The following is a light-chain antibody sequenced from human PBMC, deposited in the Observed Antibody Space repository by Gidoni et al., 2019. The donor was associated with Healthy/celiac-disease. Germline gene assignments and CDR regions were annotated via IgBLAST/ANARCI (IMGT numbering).Light chain of an antibody. J-gene: IGLJ2*01. CDR3: PALDSSTVV. Sequence: SYELTQPPSVSVSPGQTASITCSGDKLGAKYACWYQQQPGQSPVLVIYQDSTRPSGIPERFSGSNSGTTATLTISGTQAMDEADYYCPALDSSTVVFGGGTKLTVL. CDR2: QDS. CDR1: KLGAKY. V-gene: IGLV3-1*01.